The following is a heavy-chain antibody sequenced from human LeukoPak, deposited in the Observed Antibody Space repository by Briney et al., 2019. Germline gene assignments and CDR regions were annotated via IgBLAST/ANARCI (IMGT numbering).Heavy chain of an antibody. CDR2: IWYDGSNK. V-gene: IGHV3-33*01. Sequence: GGSLRLSCAASGFTFSSYGMHWVRQAPGKGLEWVAVIWYDGSNKYYADSVKGRFTISRDNAKNSLYLQMNSLRAEDTAVYYCARDKTYYYGSGSYSKPWDYWGQGTLVTVSS. CDR1: GFTFSSYG. CDR3: ARDKTYYYGSGSYSKPWDY. J-gene: IGHJ4*02. D-gene: IGHD3-10*01.